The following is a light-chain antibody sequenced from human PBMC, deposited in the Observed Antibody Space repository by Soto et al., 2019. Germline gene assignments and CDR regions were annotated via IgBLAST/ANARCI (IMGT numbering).Light chain of an antibody. J-gene: IGKJ1*01. CDR1: QSVGSW. V-gene: IGKV1-5*01. CDR2: DAS. Sequence: DIQMTQSPSTLSASIGDRVTITCRASQSVGSWLAWYQQKPGKAPKFLIYDASSLESGVPSRFSGSGSGTEFTLTISSLQPDDFATYYCQQYNSYPRTFGRGTKVEI. CDR3: QQYNSYPRT.